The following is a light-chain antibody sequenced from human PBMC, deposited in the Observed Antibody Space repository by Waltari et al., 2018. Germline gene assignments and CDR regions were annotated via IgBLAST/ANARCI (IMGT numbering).Light chain of an antibody. CDR2: AST. V-gene: IGLV1-40*01. Sequence: QSVLTQPPSVSGAPGQTVTISCTGTRSNIGAAFDLHWYQPLPGAAPKPLIYASTNRPSGVPDRFSGSRSGLSASLAITGLQPEDEADYYCQAYDTSLSGPYVFGGGTRVTVL. CDR3: QAYDTSLSGPYV. J-gene: IGLJ1*01. CDR1: RSNIGAAFD.